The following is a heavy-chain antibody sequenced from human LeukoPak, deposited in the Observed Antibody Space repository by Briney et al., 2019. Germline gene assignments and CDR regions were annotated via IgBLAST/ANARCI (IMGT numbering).Heavy chain of an antibody. CDR3: ARNENSGWGYFDY. D-gene: IGHD5-12*01. Sequence: GGSLRLSCAASRFTFNSYAMSWVRRAPGKGLEWVSVIGGSNGITFYVGSVKGRFTISRDNSKDTLYLQTNSLRAEDTAVYYCARNENSGWGYFDYWGQGTLVTVSS. V-gene: IGHV3-23*01. CDR1: RFTFNSYA. CDR2: IGGSNGIT. J-gene: IGHJ4*02.